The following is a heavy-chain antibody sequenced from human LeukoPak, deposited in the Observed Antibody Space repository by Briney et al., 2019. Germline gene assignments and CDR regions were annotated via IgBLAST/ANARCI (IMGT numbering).Heavy chain of an antibody. V-gene: IGHV6-1*01. CDR1: GDSVSSNSAA. J-gene: IGHJ4*02. D-gene: IGHD6-13*01. Sequence: SQTLSLTCAISGDSVSSNSAAWNWIRQSPSRGLEWLGRTYYRSKWYNDYAVSVKSRITINPDTSKNQFSLQLYSVTPEDTAVYYCARSLRIAAAGTAAPGDYWGQGTLVTVSS. CDR3: ARSLRIAAAGTAAPGDY. CDR2: TYYRSKWYN.